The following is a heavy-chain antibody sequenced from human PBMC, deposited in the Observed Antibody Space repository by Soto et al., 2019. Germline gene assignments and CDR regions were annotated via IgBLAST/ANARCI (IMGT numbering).Heavy chain of an antibody. J-gene: IGHJ4*02. CDR2: IYPVDSDT. CDR3: AIAGRYWDASFSYGLGN. CDR1: W. V-gene: IGHV5-51*01. D-gene: IGHD1-26*01. Sequence: WSGWMRKKPGKGLELMGVIYPVDSDTKYSPSFQGQVTISAEKSINTAYLQRSGLKAWDTAIYYCAIAGRYWDASFSYGLGNWGQGTLVTVSS.